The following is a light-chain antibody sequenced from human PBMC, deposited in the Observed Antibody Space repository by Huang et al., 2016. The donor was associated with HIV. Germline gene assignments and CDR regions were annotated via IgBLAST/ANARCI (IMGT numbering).Light chain of an antibody. CDR3: QRYDSVPRT. J-gene: IGKJ1*01. CDR1: QDIKNY. V-gene: IGKV1-27*01. Sequence: DIQMTQYPSSLSASVGDRVTITCRASQDIKNYLAWYQQKAGQVPKLLIYAASSLQSVVPSRFSGRGSGTDFTLSIISLQPEDVAIYYCQRYDSVPRTFGQGTKVDIK. CDR2: AAS.